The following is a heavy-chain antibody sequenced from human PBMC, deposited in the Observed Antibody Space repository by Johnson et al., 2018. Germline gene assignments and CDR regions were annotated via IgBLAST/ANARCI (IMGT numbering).Heavy chain of an antibody. D-gene: IGHD1-7*01. CDR3: AREGGTGTSAGYHYDMDG. CDR1: GGTFSSYA. J-gene: IGHJ6*03. CDR2: IIPIFGTA. Sequence: QVQLVQSGAEVKKPGSSVKVSCKASGGTFSSYAISWVRQAPGQGLEWMGGIIPIFGTANYAQKFQGRVTITADGSTSTAYMELSSLRAEDTAGYYCAREGGTGTSAGYHYDMDGWGKGTAVTVSS. V-gene: IGHV1-69*12.